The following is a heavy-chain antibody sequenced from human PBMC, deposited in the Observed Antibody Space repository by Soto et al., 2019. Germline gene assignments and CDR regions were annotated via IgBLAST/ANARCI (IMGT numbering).Heavy chain of an antibody. J-gene: IGHJ4*02. CDR2: AYYTGTT. CDR1: GGSISSYY. CDR3: ARGPIFDFWSGYFRG. D-gene: IGHD3-3*01. V-gene: IGHV4-59*13. Sequence: QVQLQESGPGLVKPSETLSLTCDVSGGSISSYYWSWIRQPPGKGLEWVGYAYYTGTTSYNPSLKSRVSISVDKSRNQFPLKLSSVTAADTAVYYCARGPIFDFWSGYFRGWGQGTLVTVSS.